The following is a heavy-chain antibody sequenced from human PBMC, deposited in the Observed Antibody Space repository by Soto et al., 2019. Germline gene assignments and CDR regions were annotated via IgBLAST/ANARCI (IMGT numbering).Heavy chain of an antibody. CDR2: ISYDGSNK. V-gene: IGHV3-30*18. CDR3: AKVDGGGYCSSTSCPQRNWYFDL. J-gene: IGHJ2*01. D-gene: IGHD2-2*01. Sequence: QVQLVESGGGVVQPGRSLRLSCAASGFTFSSYGMHWVRQAPGKGLEWVAVISYDGSNKYYADSVKGRFTISRDNSKNTLYLQMNSLRAEDTAVYYCAKVDGGGYCSSTSCPQRNWYFDLWGRGTLVTVSS. CDR1: GFTFSSYG.